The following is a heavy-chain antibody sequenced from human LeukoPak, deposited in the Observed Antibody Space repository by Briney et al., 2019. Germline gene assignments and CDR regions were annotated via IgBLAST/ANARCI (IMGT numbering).Heavy chain of an antibody. CDR3: ASPVVTRRGSEDY. J-gene: IGHJ4*02. D-gene: IGHD4-23*01. V-gene: IGHV1-69*05. CDR1: GGTFSSYA. CDR2: IIPIFGTA. Sequence: GASVKVSCKASGGTFSSYAISWVRQAPGQGLEWMGGIIPIFGTANYAQKFQGRVTITTDESTSTAYMELSSLRSEDTAVYYCASPVVTRRGSEDYWGQGTLVTVSS.